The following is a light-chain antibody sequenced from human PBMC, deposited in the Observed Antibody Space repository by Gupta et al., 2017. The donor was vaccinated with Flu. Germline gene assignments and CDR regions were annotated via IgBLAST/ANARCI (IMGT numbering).Light chain of an antibody. CDR2: GNI. Sequence: NEGTSTVGGGDNLHWYHQLTKPAPNLLIYGNIRRLSGVPDGFSGSKSDTTTTLTITGLQAEDEADYYCQSEETSRGGYVFGAGTKVTVL. CDR3: QSEETSRGGYV. CDR1: TSTVGGGDN. V-gene: IGLV1-40*01. J-gene: IGLJ1*01.